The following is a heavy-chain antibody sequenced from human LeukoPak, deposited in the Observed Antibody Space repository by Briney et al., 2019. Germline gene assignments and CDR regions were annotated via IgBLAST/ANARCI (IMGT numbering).Heavy chain of an antibody. J-gene: IGHJ4*02. CDR1: GGSISSYY. D-gene: IGHD5-18*01. V-gene: IGHV4-59*01. CDR2: IYYTGAT. CDR3: ARAGYSYGTGYYF. Sequence: SETLSLTSTVSGGSISSYYWSWIRLPPGKGLEWIGYIYYTGATYYNPSLKSRVTISLDTSKNQFSLKLSSVTAADAAVYYCARAGYSYGTGYYFWGQGALVTVSS.